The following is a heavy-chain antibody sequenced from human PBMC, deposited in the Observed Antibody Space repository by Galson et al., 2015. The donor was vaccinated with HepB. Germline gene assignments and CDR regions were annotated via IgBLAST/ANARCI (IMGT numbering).Heavy chain of an antibody. V-gene: IGHV6-1*01. CDR1: GDSVSSNSAA. CDR2: THYRSKWYN. D-gene: IGHD5-18*01. Sequence: CAISGDSVSSNSAAWNWIRQSPSRGLEWLGRTHYRSKWYNDYAVSVKSRITINPDTSKNQFSLQLNSVTPEDTAVYYCARAFGAMASARGDSFDYWGQGTLVTVSS. CDR3: ARAFGAMASARGDSFDY. J-gene: IGHJ4*02.